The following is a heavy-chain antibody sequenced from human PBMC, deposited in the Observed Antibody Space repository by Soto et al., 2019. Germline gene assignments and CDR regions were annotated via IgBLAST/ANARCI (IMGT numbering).Heavy chain of an antibody. J-gene: IGHJ5*02. CDR3: ARGLVRDWFDP. CDR2: IIPILGIA. D-gene: IGHD6-19*01. Sequence: QVQLVQSGAEVKKPGSSVKVSCKASGGTFSSYTISWVRQAPGQGLEWMGRIIPILGIANYAQKFQGRVTIAADKPTSTAYMELSSLRSEDTAVYYCARGLVRDWFDPWGQGTLVTVSS. CDR1: GGTFSSYT. V-gene: IGHV1-69*02.